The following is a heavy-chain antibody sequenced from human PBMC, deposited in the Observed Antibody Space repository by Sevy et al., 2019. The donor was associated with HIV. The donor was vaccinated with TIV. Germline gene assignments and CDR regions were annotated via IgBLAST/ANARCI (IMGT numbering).Heavy chain of an antibody. D-gene: IGHD3-22*01. J-gene: IGHJ3*02. Sequence: ASVKVSCKPSVYTFTSYDINWLRQATAQGLEWMGWMNPKRGNTDYAQKFQGRVTLTRNASIGTAYMELRSLTSEDTAVYYGAGGRFYWMSCYGSSGDGAFDIWGQGTLVTVSS. V-gene: IGHV1-8*01. CDR1: VYTFTSYD. CDR3: AGGRFYWMSCYGSSGDGAFDI. CDR2: MNPKRGNT.